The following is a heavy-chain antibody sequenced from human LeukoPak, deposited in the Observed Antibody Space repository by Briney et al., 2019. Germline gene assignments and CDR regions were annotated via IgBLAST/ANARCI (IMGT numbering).Heavy chain of an antibody. CDR3: TRETSSRYFDY. J-gene: IGHJ4*02. Sequence: GASVKVSCTASGYIFTGYYMHWVRQAPGQGLEWMGWMNPNSGRTGYAQNFQGRITITRNTSISTAYMELSSLRSEDTAVYYCTRETSSRYFDYWGQGTLVTVSS. V-gene: IGHV1-8*03. CDR2: MNPNSGRT. CDR1: GYIFTGYY.